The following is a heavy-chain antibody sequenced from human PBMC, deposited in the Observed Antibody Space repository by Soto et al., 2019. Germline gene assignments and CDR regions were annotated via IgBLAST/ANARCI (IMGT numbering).Heavy chain of an antibody. J-gene: IGHJ6*02. V-gene: IGHV3-30-3*01. CDR1: GFTFSSYA. CDR2: ISYDGSNK. D-gene: IGHD3-16*02. CDR3: ARKPSDDYVWGSYRPYYYYGMDV. Sequence: PGGSLRLSCAASGFTFSSYAMHWVRQAPGKGLEWVAVISYDGSNKYYADSVKGRFTISRDNSKNTLYLQMNSLRAEDTAAYYCARKPSDDYVWGSYRPYYYYGMDVWGQGTTVTVSS.